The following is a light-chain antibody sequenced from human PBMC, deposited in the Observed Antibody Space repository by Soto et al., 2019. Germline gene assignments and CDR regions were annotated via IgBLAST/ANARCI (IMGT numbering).Light chain of an antibody. V-gene: IGLV2-14*01. CDR3: SSYTISSNLEVV. CDR2: DVS. J-gene: IGLJ1*01. CDR1: SSGVGGYNY. Sequence: QSVLTQPASVSGSPGQSITISCTGTSSGVGGYNYVSWYQQHPGKAPKLMIYDVSNRPSGVSNRFSGSKSGNTASLTISGLQAEDEADYYCSSYTISSNLEVVFVTGTTVTVL.